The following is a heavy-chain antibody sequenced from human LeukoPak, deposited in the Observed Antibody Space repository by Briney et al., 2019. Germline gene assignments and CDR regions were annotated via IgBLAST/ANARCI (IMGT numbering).Heavy chain of an antibody. CDR3: ARELWFVNAPGSWLDP. CDR1: GGSISSYY. V-gene: IGHV4-4*07. D-gene: IGHD3-10*01. J-gene: IGHJ5*02. CDR2: IYTSGST. Sequence: SETLSLTCPVSGGSISSYYWSWIRQPAGKGLEWIGRIYTSGSTNYNPSLKSRVTMSVDTSKNQFSLKLSSVTAADTAVYYCARELWFVNAPGSWLDPWGQGTLVTVSS.